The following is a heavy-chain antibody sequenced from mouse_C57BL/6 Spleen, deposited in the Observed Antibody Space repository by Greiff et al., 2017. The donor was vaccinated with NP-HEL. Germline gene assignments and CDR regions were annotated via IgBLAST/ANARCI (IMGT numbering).Heavy chain of an antibody. CDR2: IYPGDGDT. J-gene: IGHJ2*01. CDR3: ARGDYGSSYEGY. V-gene: IGHV1-82*01. Sequence: VMLVESGPELVKPGASVKISCKASGYAFSSSWMNWVKQRPGKGLEWIGRIYPGDGDTNYNGKFKGKATLTADKSSSTAYMQLSSLTSEDSAVYCCARGDYGSSYEGYWGQGTTLTVSS. D-gene: IGHD1-1*01. CDR1: GYAFSSSW.